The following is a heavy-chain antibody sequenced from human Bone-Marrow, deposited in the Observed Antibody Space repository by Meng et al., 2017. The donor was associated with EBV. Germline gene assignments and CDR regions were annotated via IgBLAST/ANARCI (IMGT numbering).Heavy chain of an antibody. CDR2: INHSGST. CDR3: ARSAKGYFGL. V-gene: IGHV4-34*01. Sequence: QGELQPWGAGRVKPSETLALTCSCYGGSFSGYYWSWIRQPPGKGLEWIGEINHSGSTNYSPSLKSRVTISVDTSKNQFSLKLSSVTAADTAVYHCARSAKGYFGLWGRGTLVTVSS. CDR1: GGSFSGYY. J-gene: IGHJ2*01.